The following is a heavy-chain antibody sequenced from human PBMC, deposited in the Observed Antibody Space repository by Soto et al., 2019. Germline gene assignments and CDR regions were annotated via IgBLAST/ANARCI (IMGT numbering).Heavy chain of an antibody. J-gene: IGHJ4*02. CDR2: ISGSGGST. CDR3: AKDVRLWLGDSISDPYDY. D-gene: IGHD3-10*01. CDR1: GFTFSSYA. Sequence: EVQLLESGGGLVQPGGSLRLSCAASGFTFSSYAMSWVRQAPGKGLEWVSAISGSGGSTYYADSVKGRFTISRDNSKNTLYLQLNSPRAADTALYYCAKDVRLWLGDSISDPYDYWGQGTLVTVSS. V-gene: IGHV3-23*01.